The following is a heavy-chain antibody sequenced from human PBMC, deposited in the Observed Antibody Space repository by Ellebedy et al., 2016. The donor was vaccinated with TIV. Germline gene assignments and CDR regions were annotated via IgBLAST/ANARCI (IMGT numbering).Heavy chain of an antibody. D-gene: IGHD1-1*01. J-gene: IGHJ4*01. V-gene: IGHV3-23*01. Sequence: GESLKISCAASGFTFSDYVMAWVRQVPGKGLEWVSAVSEREGRTFYADSVKGRFSISRDNFNNTLFLNMHSLTAGDTAVYYCTKRADNWGFFDYWGHGTLVTVSS. CDR2: VSEREGRT. CDR1: GFTFSDYV. CDR3: TKRADNWGFFDY.